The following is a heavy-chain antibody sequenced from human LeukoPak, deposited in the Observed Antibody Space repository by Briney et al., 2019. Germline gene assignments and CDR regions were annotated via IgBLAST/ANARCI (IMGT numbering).Heavy chain of an antibody. CDR3: AKLGLGYADY. Sequence: GGSLRLSCAASGFTFSKSAMTWVRQAPGRGLEWVSAIVGDGSTTHYADSVRGVFTISRDNSKNTLYLQVNSLRVEDTAVYYCAKLGLGYADYWGQGTLVSVSS. V-gene: IGHV3-23*01. D-gene: IGHD3/OR15-3a*01. J-gene: IGHJ4*02. CDR1: GFTFSKSA. CDR2: IVGDGSTT.